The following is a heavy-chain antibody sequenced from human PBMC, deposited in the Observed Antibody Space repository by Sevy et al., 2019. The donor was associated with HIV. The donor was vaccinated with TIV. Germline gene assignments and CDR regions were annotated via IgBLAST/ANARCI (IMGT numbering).Heavy chain of an antibody. D-gene: IGHD4-17*01. CDR1: GFTFSTYA. Sequence: GSLRLSCAASGFTFSTYAMHWVRQAPGKGLEWVAVISYDGSNKYYADSVKGRFTISRDNPKNTLYLQMNSLRAEDTAVYYCARPRDYGDYYYCDYWGQGTLVTVSS. J-gene: IGHJ4*02. CDR3: ARPRDYGDYYYCDY. CDR2: ISYDGSNK. V-gene: IGHV3-30-3*01.